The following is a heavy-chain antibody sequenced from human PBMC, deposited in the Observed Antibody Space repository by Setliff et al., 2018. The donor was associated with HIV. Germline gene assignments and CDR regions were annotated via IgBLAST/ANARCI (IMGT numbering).Heavy chain of an antibody. D-gene: IGHD7-27*01. J-gene: IGHJ6*02. CDR3: ARIPGAHYYYYGMDV. CDR1: GFSLSTSGMC. CDR2: IDWDDDK. V-gene: IGHV2-70*11. Sequence: NPTQTLTLTCTFSGFSLSTSGMCVSWIRQPPGKALEWLARIDWDDDKYYSTSLKTRLTISKDTSKNQVVLTMTNMDPVDTATYYCARIPGAHYYYYGMDVWGQGTTVTVSS.